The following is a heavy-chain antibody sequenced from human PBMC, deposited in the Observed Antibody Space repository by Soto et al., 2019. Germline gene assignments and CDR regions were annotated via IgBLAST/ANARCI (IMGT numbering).Heavy chain of an antibody. CDR2: ISETGGNI. CDR1: GFTASNYA. Sequence: GSLRLSCAASGFTASNYALTWVCKDPGRGLEWVSGISETGGNIIYADTMKGRFTISRDNSKSTLYLQMNSLRVVDTAIYYCAKGGRSRGTYLALDDWGQGIVVTVCS. D-gene: IGHD3-10*01. CDR3: AKGGRSRGTYLALDD. J-gene: IGHJ4*02. V-gene: IGHV3-23*01.